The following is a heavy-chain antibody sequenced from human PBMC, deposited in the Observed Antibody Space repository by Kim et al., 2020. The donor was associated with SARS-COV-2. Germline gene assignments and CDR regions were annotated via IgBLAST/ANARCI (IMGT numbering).Heavy chain of an antibody. CDR1: GFTFNTYG. CDR2: ISYDGSNK. D-gene: IGHD1-26*01. J-gene: IGHJ4*02. CDR3: AKSFSGSYFGYDY. Sequence: GGSLRLFCAASGFTFNTYGMHWVRQAPGKGLEWVAVISYDGSNKYYADSVKGRFTISRDNSKNTLYLQMNSLRIEDTAVYYCAKSFSGSYFGYDYWGQGTLATVSS. V-gene: IGHV3-30*18.